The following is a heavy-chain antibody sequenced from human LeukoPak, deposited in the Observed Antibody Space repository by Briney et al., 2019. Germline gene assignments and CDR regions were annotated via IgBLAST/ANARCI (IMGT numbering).Heavy chain of an antibody. J-gene: IGHJ4*02. V-gene: IGHV3-23*01. CDR2: ISGDGEST. D-gene: IGHD2-2*01. CDR3: AKDRDCSSTGCYVFAN. Sequence: PGGSPRLSCAASGVTLRNYAMTWIRQAPGKGLQWVSVISGDGESTYYADSVRDRFTISRDNSKNTMYLQMNNLRAEDTAIYYCAKDRDCSSTGCYVFANWGQGTLVTVSS. CDR1: GVTLRNYA.